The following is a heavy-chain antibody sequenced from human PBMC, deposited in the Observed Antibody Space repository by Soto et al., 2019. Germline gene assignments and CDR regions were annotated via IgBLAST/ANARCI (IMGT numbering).Heavy chain of an antibody. CDR3: AREKEEIGLAYFDY. V-gene: IGHV4-30-2*01. Sequence: QLQLQESGSGLVKPSQTLSLTCAVSGGSISSGGYSWSWIRQPPGKGLEWIGYIYHSGSTYYNPSLKSRVTISVDRSKNQFSLKLSFVTAADTAVDYCAREKEEIGLAYFDYWGQGTLVTVSS. CDR2: IYHSGST. CDR1: GGSISSGGYS. D-gene: IGHD3-22*01. J-gene: IGHJ4*02.